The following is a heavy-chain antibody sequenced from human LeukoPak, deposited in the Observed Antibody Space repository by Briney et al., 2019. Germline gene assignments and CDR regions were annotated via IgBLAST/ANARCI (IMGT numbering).Heavy chain of an antibody. CDR2: ITPVIDVS. J-gene: IGHJ5*02. CDR1: GGTFSSYA. Sequence: GASVKVSCKASGGTFSSYAISWVRQAPGQGLEWMGKITPVIDVSKYAQKFQGRLTITADKSTATVYMELSGLKSDDTAVYYCARVNLRGSQYNWFDPWGQGTLVTVSS. CDR3: ARVNLRGSQYNWFDP. V-gene: IGHV1-69*04. D-gene: IGHD1-26*01.